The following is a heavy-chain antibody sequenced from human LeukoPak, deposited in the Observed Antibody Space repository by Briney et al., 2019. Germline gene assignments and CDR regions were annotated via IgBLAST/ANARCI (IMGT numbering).Heavy chain of an antibody. V-gene: IGHV3-74*01. CDR3: AKDHYWSIDY. CDR1: GFDFSSNW. Sequence: PGGSLRLSCAAASGFDFSSNWMHWVRHAPGQGLVWVSRIKGDGISTNYADSVKGRFTISRDIAKNTLYLQMNSLRAEDTGVYYCAKDHYWSIDYWGRGTLVTVSS. CDR2: IKGDGIST. J-gene: IGHJ4*02. D-gene: IGHD3-3*01.